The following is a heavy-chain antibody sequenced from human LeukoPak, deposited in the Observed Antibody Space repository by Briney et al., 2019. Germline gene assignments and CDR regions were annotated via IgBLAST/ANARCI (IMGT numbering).Heavy chain of an antibody. CDR2: IYYSGST. V-gene: IGHV4-39*07. CDR1: GGSISSSSYY. CDR3: ARLETPGDRLGHFDY. D-gene: IGHD1-1*01. J-gene: IGHJ4*02. Sequence: SETLSLTCTVSGGSISSSSYYWGWIRQPPGKGLEWIGSIYYSGSTYYNPSLKSRVTISVDTSKNQFSLKLSSVTAADTAMYYCARLETPGDRLGHFDYWGQGTLVTVSS.